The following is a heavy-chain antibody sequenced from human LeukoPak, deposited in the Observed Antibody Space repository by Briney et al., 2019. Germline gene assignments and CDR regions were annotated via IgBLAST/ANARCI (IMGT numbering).Heavy chain of an antibody. CDR3: ARVQAAEDY. J-gene: IGHJ4*02. Sequence: GGSLRLSCAASGFTFSSYWMGWVRQAPGKGLEWVANIKQDGSEKYYADSVKGRFTISRDNAKNSLYLQMNSLRAEDTAVYYGARVQAAEDYWGQGTLVTVSS. V-gene: IGHV3-7*01. CDR1: GFTFSSYW. CDR2: IKQDGSEK. D-gene: IGHD6-13*01.